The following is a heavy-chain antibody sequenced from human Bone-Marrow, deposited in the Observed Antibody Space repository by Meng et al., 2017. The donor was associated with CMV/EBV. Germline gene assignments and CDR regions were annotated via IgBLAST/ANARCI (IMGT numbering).Heavy chain of an antibody. CDR1: GYTFTSYY. V-gene: IGHV1-46*01. CDR3: ARAAITMIVHYGMDV. D-gene: IGHD3-22*01. Sequence: VKVSCKASGYTFTSYYMHWVRQAPGQGLEWMGIINPSGGSTSYAQKFQGRVTMTRDTSTSTVYMELSSLRSEDTAVYYCARAAITMIVHYGMDVWGQGTTVTVSS. CDR2: INPSGGST. J-gene: IGHJ6*02.